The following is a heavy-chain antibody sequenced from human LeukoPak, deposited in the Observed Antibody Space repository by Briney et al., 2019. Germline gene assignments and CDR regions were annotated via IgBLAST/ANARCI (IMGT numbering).Heavy chain of an antibody. D-gene: IGHD5-12*01. Sequence: SETLSLTCAVYGGSFSGYYWSWIRQPPGKGLEWIGEINHSGGTNYNPSLKSRVTISVDTSKNQFSLKLSSVTAADTAVYYCARGAERGYSGYAPKYYYGMDVWGQGTTVTVSS. V-gene: IGHV4-34*01. CDR3: ARGAERGYSGYAPKYYYGMDV. CDR2: INHSGGT. J-gene: IGHJ6*02. CDR1: GGSFSGYY.